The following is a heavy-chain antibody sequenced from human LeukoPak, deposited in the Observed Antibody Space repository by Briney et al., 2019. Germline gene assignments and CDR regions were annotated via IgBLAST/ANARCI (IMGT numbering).Heavy chain of an antibody. CDR3: AKDPYSGSYYAYYFDY. V-gene: IGHV3-23*01. CDR1: GFTFSSYA. D-gene: IGHD1-26*01. J-gene: IGHJ4*02. Sequence: PGGSLRLSCAASGFTFSSYAMSWVRQAPGKGLGWVSAISGSGGSTYYADSVKGRFTISRDNSKNTLYLQMNSLRAEDTAVYYCAKDPYSGSYYAYYFDYWGQGTLVTVSS. CDR2: ISGSGGST.